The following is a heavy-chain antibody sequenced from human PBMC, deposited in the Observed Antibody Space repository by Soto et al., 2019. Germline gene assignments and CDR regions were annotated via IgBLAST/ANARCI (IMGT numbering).Heavy chain of an antibody. V-gene: IGHV3-33*01. Sequence: QVQLVESGGGVVQPGRSLRLSCATSGFTYGHFGMHWARQAPGKGLEWVAVIWHDGSKKFYADSVKGRFTISRDDSKNRWVWKTNGLGVEEGAVFSWGRDAYGIAGRGGAFDIWGKGTMVTVSS. CDR2: IWHDGSKK. CDR1: GFTYGHFG. J-gene: IGHJ3*02. D-gene: IGHD4-17*01. CDR3: GRDAYGIAGRGGAFDI.